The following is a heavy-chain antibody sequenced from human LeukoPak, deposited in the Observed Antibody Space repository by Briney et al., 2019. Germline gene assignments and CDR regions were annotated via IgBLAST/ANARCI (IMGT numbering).Heavy chain of an antibody. Sequence: GGSLGLSCAASGFTFSSYSMNWVRQAPGKGLEWLSSITTISHYIYYAGAVRGRFTISRDNAKNSLYLQMNSLRGEDTAVYYCARSGGPGTYHQLRYNWFDPWGQGTLVTVSS. V-gene: IGHV3-21*01. CDR2: ITTISHYI. CDR1: GFTFSSYS. D-gene: IGHD3-10*01. J-gene: IGHJ5*02. CDR3: ARSGGPGTYHQLRYNWFDP.